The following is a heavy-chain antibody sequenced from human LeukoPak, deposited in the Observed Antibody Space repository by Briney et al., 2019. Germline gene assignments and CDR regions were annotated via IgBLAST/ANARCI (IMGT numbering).Heavy chain of an antibody. CDR3: WVNYHNDVYPCAF. Sequence: GGSLRLSCSASGLTFSSHGMNWVRQAPGKGLEYLSAISRNGESAYYADSVKGRFTVSRDNSNNTLYLHMTSLKVEDTAVYFCWVNYHNDVYPCAFWGQGALVTVA. CDR1: GLTFSSHG. CDR2: ISRNGESA. D-gene: IGHD2-8*01. V-gene: IGHV3-64D*06. J-gene: IGHJ4*02.